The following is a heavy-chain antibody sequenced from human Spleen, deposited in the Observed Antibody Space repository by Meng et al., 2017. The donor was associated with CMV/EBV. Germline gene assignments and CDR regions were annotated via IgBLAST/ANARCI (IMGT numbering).Heavy chain of an antibody. CDR3: ARRPWGMDV. CDR2: ISSSGRTI. J-gene: IGHJ6*02. Sequence: LSLTCAVYGGSFSDYYMSWIRQAPGKGLEWVSSISSSGRTIYYADSVKGRFTISRDNAKNSLYLQMNSLRAEDTAVYYCARRPWGMDVWGQGTTVTVSS. V-gene: IGHV3-11*04. CDR1: GGSFSDYY.